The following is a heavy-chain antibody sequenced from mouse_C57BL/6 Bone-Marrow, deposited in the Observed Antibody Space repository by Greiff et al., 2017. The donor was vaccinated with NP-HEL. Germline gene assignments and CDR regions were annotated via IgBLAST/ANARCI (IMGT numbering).Heavy chain of an antibody. V-gene: IGHV5-6*01. J-gene: IGHJ3*01. CDR3: ARHPFAY. CDR1: GFTFSSYG. CDR2: ISSGGSYT. Sequence: EVNVVESGGDLVKPGGSLKLSCAASGFTFSSYGMSWVRQTPDKRLEWVATISSGGSYTYYLDSVKGRFTISRDNAKNTLYLQMSSLKSEDTAMYYCARHPFAYWGQGTLVTVSA.